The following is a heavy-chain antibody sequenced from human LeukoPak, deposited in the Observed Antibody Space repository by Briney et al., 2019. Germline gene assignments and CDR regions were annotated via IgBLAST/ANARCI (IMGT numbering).Heavy chain of an antibody. CDR3: ASGDIVVVPADLDDYYYGMDV. V-gene: IGHV1-69*13. Sequence: SVKVSCTASGGTFSSYAISWVRQAPGQGLEWMGGIIPIFGTANYAQKFQGRVTITADESTSTAYMELSSLRSEDTAVYYCASGDIVVVPADLDDYYYGMDVWGQGTTVTVSS. J-gene: IGHJ6*02. CDR2: IIPIFGTA. D-gene: IGHD2-2*01. CDR1: GGTFSSYA.